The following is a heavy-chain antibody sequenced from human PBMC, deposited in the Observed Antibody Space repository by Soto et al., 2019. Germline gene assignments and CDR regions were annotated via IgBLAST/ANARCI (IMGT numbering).Heavy chain of an antibody. CDR3: ARVQIRDYYFDD. Sequence: SETLSLTCTVSGGSISSYYWSWIRQPPGKGLEWIGYIYYSGSTNYNPSLKSRVTISVDTSKNQFSLKLSSVTAADTAVYYCARVQIRDYYFDDWGQGTLVIVSS. D-gene: IGHD4-17*01. V-gene: IGHV4-59*01. J-gene: IGHJ4*02. CDR1: GGSISSYY. CDR2: IYYSGST.